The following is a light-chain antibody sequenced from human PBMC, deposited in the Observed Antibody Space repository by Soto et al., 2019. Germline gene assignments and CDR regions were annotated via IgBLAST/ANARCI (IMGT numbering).Light chain of an antibody. J-gene: IGKJ5*01. V-gene: IGKV3-11*01. CDR2: DAS. CDR1: LIVSVY. CDR3: HPRQYGPPIT. Sequence: VYSHAPATLHMPQGERATLSCRTSLIVSVYFDLYQQKPGQAPRLLISDASNRATGIPARFSGSGSGTDFTLTISSLEPEDFAVYYCHPRQYGPPITFGQGTRLEIK.